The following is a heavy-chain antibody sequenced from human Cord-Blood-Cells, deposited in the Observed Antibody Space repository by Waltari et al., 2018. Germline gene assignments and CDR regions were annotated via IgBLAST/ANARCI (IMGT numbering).Heavy chain of an antibody. J-gene: IGHJ3*02. Sequence: QVQMVQSGAEERKPGDSVKVSCKVSGYTFTGYYIHRVRQAPGQGLEWMGWINPNSGGTNYAQKFQGRVTMTRDTSISTAYMELSRLRSDDTAVYYCALDSSSWYAFDIWGQGTMVTVSS. CDR2: INPNSGGT. CDR3: ALDSSSWYAFDI. V-gene: IGHV1-2*02. D-gene: IGHD6-13*01. CDR1: GYTFTGYY.